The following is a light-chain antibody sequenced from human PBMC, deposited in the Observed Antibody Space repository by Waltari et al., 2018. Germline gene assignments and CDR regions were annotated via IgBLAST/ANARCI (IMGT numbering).Light chain of an antibody. Sequence: DIQMTQSPSSLSASVGDRVTITCRASQSISSFLNWYQQKPGKAPKLLIYAASRLQCGVPSRFSGSGSGTEFTLTISSLQPEEFATYYCQQSYSTPWTFGQGTKVEIK. CDR2: AAS. CDR1: QSISSF. V-gene: IGKV1-39*01. CDR3: QQSYSTPWT. J-gene: IGKJ1*01.